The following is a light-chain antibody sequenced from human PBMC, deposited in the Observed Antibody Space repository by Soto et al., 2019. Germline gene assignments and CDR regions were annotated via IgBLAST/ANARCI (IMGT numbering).Light chain of an antibody. J-gene: IGLJ2*01. CDR2: DNN. V-gene: IGLV1-51*01. CDR3: GTWDNSLRAGV. CDR1: SSNIGNNY. Sequence: QSVLTQPPSVSAAPGQKVTISCSGSSSNIGNNYVSWYQQLPGTAPKLLISDNNKRPSGIPDRFSGSKSGTSATLGITGLQTGDEADYYCGTWDNSLRAGVFGGGTQLTVL.